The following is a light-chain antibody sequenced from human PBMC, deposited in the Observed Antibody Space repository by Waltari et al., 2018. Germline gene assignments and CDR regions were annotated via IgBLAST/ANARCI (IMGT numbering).Light chain of an antibody. Sequence: QSVLTQPPSASGTPGQRVTISCSGSSSNIGNNPVNWYQQFPGTAPKLLLYSNNQRPSGGPARFAGSRSATSASLAISGLQSEDEADYYCASWDDSLNGFGVFGGGTKLTVL. CDR1: SSNIGNNP. V-gene: IGLV1-44*01. J-gene: IGLJ3*02. CDR3: ASWDDSLNGFGV. CDR2: SNN.